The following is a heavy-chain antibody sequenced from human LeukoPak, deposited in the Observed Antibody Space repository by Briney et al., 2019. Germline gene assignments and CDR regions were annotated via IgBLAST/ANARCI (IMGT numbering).Heavy chain of an antibody. Sequence: VASVKDSCKASGYTFTSYGINWVRQATGQGLEWMGWMNPNSGNTGYAQKFQGRVTMTRNTSISTAYMELSSLRSEDTAVYYCARGPGDGYNYDYWGQGTLVTVSS. CDR1: GYTFTSYG. CDR2: MNPNSGNT. CDR3: ARGPGDGYNYDY. D-gene: IGHD5-24*01. V-gene: IGHV1-8*02. J-gene: IGHJ4*02.